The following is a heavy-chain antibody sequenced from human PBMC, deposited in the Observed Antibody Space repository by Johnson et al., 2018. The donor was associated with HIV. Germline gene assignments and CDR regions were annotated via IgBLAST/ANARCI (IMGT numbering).Heavy chain of an antibody. D-gene: IGHD3-16*01. CDR1: GFSFDDYD. CDR2: INWNGGST. V-gene: IGHV3-20*04. CDR3: ARDGAADNAFDI. J-gene: IGHJ3*02. Sequence: VQLVESGGGVVQPWRSLRLSCAAPGFSFDDYDMSWVRQAPGKGLEWVSGINWNGGSTGYADSVKGRFTISRDNAKNSLYLQMNSLRAEDTAVYYCARDGAADNAFDIWGQGTMVTVSS.